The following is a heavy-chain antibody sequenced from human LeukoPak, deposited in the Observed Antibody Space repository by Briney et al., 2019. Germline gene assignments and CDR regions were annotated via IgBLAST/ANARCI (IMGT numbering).Heavy chain of an antibody. Sequence: SETLSLTCAVYGGSFSGYYWSWIRQPPGKGLEWIGEINHSGSTSYNPSLKSRVTISVDTSKNQFSLKPSSVTAADTAVYYCASNVLRGDYWGQGTLVTVSS. J-gene: IGHJ4*02. CDR3: ASNVLRGDY. CDR2: INHSGST. CDR1: GGSFSGYY. D-gene: IGHD3-16*01. V-gene: IGHV4-34*01.